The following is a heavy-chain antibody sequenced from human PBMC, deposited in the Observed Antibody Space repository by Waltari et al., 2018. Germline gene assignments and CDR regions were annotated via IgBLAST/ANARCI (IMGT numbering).Heavy chain of an antibody. D-gene: IGHD6-19*01. V-gene: IGHV1-8*01. CDR3: ARFIAVAGADDY. CDR2: MNPNSGNT. CDR1: GYTFTSYD. J-gene: IGHJ4*02. Sequence: QVQLVQSGAEVKKPGASVKVSCKASGYTFTSYDSNWVRQATGQGLEWMGWMNPNSGNTGYAQKFQGRVTMTRNTSISTAYMELSSLRSEDTAVYYCARFIAVAGADDYWGQGTLVTVSS.